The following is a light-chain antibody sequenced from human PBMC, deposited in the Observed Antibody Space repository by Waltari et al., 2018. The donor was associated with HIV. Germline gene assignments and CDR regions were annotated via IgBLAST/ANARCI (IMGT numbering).Light chain of an antibody. CDR3: CAYAGSYVYV. Sequence: QSALTQPPSVSGSPGQSVTISCTGTSSDVGGYKYVSWYQQHPGKAPKLTNFDVFKRPSGVPDRFYGSKSGNTASLTITGLQEEDEADYYCCAYAGSYVYVFGTGTKVTVL. CDR2: DVF. J-gene: IGLJ1*01. V-gene: IGLV2-11*01. CDR1: SSDVGGYKY.